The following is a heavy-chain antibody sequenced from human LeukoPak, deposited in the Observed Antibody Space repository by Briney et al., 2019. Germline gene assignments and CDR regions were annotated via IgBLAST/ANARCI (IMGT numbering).Heavy chain of an antibody. CDR2: INHSGST. CDR1: GGSFSGYY. Sequence: PSETLSLTCAVYGGSFSGYYWSWIRQPPGKGLEWIGEINHSGSTNYNPSLKSRVTISVDTSKNQFSLKLSSVTAADTAVYYCARAQNYDYYGSGSYPIAFDIWGQGTMVTVSS. V-gene: IGHV4-34*01. CDR3: ARAQNYDYYGSGSYPIAFDI. J-gene: IGHJ3*02. D-gene: IGHD3-10*01.